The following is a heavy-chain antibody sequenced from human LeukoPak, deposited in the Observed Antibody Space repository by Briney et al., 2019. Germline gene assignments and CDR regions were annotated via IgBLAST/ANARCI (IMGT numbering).Heavy chain of an antibody. CDR1: GFTFRNYD. J-gene: IGHJ4*02. CDR2: IDKGGDT. CDR3: ARGAAGFDY. Sequence: GGSLRLSCAASGFTFRNYDMHWVRQATGKGLEWVSGIDKGGDTGGTFYSGSVKGRFTTSRENAKNSLYLQMNSLTAGDTAVYYCARGAAGFDYWGRGTLVTVSS. V-gene: IGHV3-13*04. D-gene: IGHD6-13*01.